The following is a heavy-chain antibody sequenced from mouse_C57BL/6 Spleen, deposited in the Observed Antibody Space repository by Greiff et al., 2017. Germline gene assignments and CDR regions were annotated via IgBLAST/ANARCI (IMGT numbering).Heavy chain of an antibody. Sequence: QVQLQQPGAELVRPGTSVKLSCKASGYTFTSYWMHWVKQRPGQGLEWIGVIDPSDSYTNYNQKFKGKATLTVDTSSSTAYMQLSSLTSEDSAVYYCARRGSNCEGYLEVWGTGTTVTVSS. V-gene: IGHV1-59*01. J-gene: IGHJ1*03. CDR1: GYTFTSYW. D-gene: IGHD2-5*01. CDR2: IDPSDSYT. CDR3: ARRGSNCEGYLEV.